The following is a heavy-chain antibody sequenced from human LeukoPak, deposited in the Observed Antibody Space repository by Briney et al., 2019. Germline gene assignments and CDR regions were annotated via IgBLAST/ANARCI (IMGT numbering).Heavy chain of an antibody. CDR2: IYYSGST. D-gene: IGHD3-22*01. CDR1: GYSISSGYY. CDR3: ARDSSGPNTYYYDSSGPFDY. Sequence: PSETLSLTCTVSGYSISSGYYWAWIRQPPGKGLEWIGSIYYSGSTYYNPSLKSRVTISVDTSKNQFSLKLSSVTAADTAVYYCARDSSGPNTYYYDSSGPFDYWGQGTLVTVSS. V-gene: IGHV4-38-2*02. J-gene: IGHJ4*02.